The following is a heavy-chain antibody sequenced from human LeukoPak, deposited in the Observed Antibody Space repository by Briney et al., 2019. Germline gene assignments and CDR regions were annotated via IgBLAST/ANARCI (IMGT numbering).Heavy chain of an antibody. CDR1: GFTFSGST. V-gene: IGHV3-73*01. J-gene: IGHJ3*02. CDR3: TRANGWDAFDI. Sequence: PGGSLKLSCAASGFTFSGSTMHWVRQASGKGLEWVGRIRSKANSYATAYAASVKGRFTISRDDSKKMAYLQINNLKTEDTAMYYCTRANGWDAFDIWGQGTMVTVSS. D-gene: IGHD6-19*01. CDR2: IRSKANSYAT.